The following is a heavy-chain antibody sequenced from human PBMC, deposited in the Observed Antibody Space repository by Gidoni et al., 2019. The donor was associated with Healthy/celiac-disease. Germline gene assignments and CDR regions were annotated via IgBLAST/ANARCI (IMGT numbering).Heavy chain of an antibody. CDR2: IYYSGST. CDR1: GGSISSSSYY. V-gene: IGHV4-39*01. D-gene: IGHD2-8*01. Sequence: QLQLQESGPGLVKPSETLSLTCTVSGGSISSSSYYWGWIRQPPGKGLEWIGSIYYSGSTYYNPSLKSRVTISVDTSKNQFSLKLSSVTAADTAVYYCARRRLMGWFDPWGQGTLVTVSS. J-gene: IGHJ5*02. CDR3: ARRRLMGWFDP.